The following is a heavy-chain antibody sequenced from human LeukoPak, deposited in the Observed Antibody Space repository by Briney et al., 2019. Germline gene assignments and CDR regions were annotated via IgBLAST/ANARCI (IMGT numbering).Heavy chain of an antibody. CDR1: GFTFSNYS. CDR3: ARAHNWKYGTFDY. V-gene: IGHV3-21*01. J-gene: IGHJ4*02. Sequence: GGSLRLSCAASGFTFSNYSMNWVRQAPGKGLEWVSCISSSSSYIYYADSVKGRFTISRDNAKNSLYLRMNSLRVEDTAVYYCARAHNWKYGTFDYWGQGTLVTVSS. D-gene: IGHD1-7*01. CDR2: ISSSSSYI.